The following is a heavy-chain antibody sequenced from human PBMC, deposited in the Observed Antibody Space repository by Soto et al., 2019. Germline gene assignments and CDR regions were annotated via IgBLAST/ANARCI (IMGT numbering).Heavy chain of an antibody. J-gene: IGHJ5*02. CDR2: IYYSGST. CDR1: GGSISSSSYY. Sequence: SETLSLTCTVSGGSISSSSYYWGWIRQPPGKGLEWIGSIYYSGSTYYNPSLKSRVTISVDTSKNQFSLKLSSVTAADTAVYYCAREARLSRRQTQWLDPWGQGTLVTVSS. CDR3: AREARLSRRQTQWLDP. V-gene: IGHV4-39*02. D-gene: IGHD6-6*01.